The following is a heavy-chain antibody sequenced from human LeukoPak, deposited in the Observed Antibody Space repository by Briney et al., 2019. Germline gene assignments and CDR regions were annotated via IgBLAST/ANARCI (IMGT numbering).Heavy chain of an antibody. CDR1: GGSLSSHY. CDR2: IFYSGST. CDR3: ARAGAWQIDP. V-gene: IGHV4-59*11. J-gene: IGHJ5*02. D-gene: IGHD3-10*01. Sequence: SETLSLTCTVSGGSLSSHYWSWIRQPPGKGLEWIGYIFYSGSTNYNPSLKSRVTISVDKSKNQFSLKLKSVTAADTAVYYCARAGAWQIDPWGQGTLVTVSS.